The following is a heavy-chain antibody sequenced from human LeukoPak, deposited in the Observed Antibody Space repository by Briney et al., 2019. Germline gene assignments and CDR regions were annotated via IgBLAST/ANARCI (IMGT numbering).Heavy chain of an antibody. CDR1: GYSISSGYY. CDR2: IHHSGST. D-gene: IGHD4-17*01. Sequence: SETLSLTCTVSGYSISSGYYWGWIRQPPGKGLEWIGSIHHSGSTYYNPSLKSRVTISVDTSKTQFSLKLSSVTAADTAVYYCARTYGDYEDDYWGQGTLVTVSS. V-gene: IGHV4-38-2*02. J-gene: IGHJ4*02. CDR3: ARTYGDYEDDY.